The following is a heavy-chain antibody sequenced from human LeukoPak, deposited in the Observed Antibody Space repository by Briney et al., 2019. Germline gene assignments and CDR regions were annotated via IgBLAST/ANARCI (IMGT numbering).Heavy chain of an antibody. J-gene: IGHJ4*02. D-gene: IGHD6-25*01. CDR1: AFTFNNYW. Sequence: GGSLRLSCVASAFTFNNYWMHWVRQAPGKGLVWVSRINTDGSTTSHADSVRGRFTISRDDAKNTLHLQMNSLRAEDTAVYYCARGGYSANSFDYWGQGTLVTVSS. CDR3: ARGGYSANSFDY. CDR2: INTDGSTT. V-gene: IGHV3-74*01.